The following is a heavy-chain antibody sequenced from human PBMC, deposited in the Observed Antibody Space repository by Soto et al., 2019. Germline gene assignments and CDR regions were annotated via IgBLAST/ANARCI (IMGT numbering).Heavy chain of an antibody. CDR1: GYTFTTSD. V-gene: IGHV1-18*01. CDR2: FSTHNGNT. Sequence: QVHLVQSGAEVKTPGASVKVSCKASGYTFTTSDINWVRQAPGQGLEWMGWFSTHNGNTKSAHKLQVRVTMTTDPSTTTADMELRRLRSADTATYYCGRGTTHIIDDWGQGTLVNVSS. J-gene: IGHJ4*02. CDR3: GRGTTHIIDD.